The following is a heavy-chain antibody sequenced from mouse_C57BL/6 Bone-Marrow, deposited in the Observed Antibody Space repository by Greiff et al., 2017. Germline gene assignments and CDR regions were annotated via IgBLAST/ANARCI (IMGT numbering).Heavy chain of an antibody. CDR2: IYPRSGNT. J-gene: IGHJ2*01. CDR1: GYTFTSYG. V-gene: IGHV1-81*01. CDR3: APGYFDY. Sequence: VKLQQSGAELARPGASVKLSCKASGYTFTSYGISWVKQRTGQGLEWIGEIYPRSGNTYYNEKFKGKSTLTVDKSSSTAYMQLSSLTSEDSAVYYCAPGYFDYWGQGTTLTVSS.